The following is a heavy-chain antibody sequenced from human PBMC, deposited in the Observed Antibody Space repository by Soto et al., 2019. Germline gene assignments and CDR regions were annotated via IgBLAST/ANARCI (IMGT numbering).Heavy chain of an antibody. Sequence: EVQLVESGGGLVQPGGSLRLSCVGTGFTFSDHYMQWVRQAPGKGLEWVGRGRNKDNGYTGEYEASVKGRFTISRDDSQNSVYLQLNNLEPEDTAMYYCARDGYSGGINYSGDYWGQGTLVTVSS. J-gene: IGHJ4*02. CDR1: GFTFSDHY. CDR2: GRNKDNGYTG. D-gene: IGHD2-15*01. CDR3: ARDGYSGGINYSGDY. V-gene: IGHV3-72*01.